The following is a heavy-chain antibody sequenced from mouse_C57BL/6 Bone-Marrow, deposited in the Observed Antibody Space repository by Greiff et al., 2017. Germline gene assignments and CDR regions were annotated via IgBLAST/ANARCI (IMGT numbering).Heavy chain of an antibody. CDR3: ARSIGWYFDV. CDR1: GYTFTDYY. V-gene: IGHV1-19*01. Sequence: VQLKQSGPVLVKPGASVKMSCKASGYTFTDYYMNWVKQSHGKSLEWIGVINPYNGGTSYNQKFKGKATLTVDKSSSTAYMEHNSLTSEDSAVYYCARSIGWYFDVWGTGTTVTVSS. CDR2: INPYNGGT. J-gene: IGHJ1*03. D-gene: IGHD3-1*01.